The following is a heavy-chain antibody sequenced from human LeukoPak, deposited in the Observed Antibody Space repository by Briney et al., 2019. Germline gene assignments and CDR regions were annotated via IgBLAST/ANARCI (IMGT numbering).Heavy chain of an antibody. V-gene: IGHV4-39*07. J-gene: IGHJ3*02. Sequence: PSETLSLTCTVSGDSISSSSFYWGWIRQAPGKGLEWIASVYYSGSGYYKPSLKSRVTMSVDKSKNQFSLKLTSVTAADTAVYYCASGYCGGACQLGGVDMWGQGTMVTVSS. CDR2: VYYSGSG. CDR1: GDSISSSSFY. CDR3: ASGYCGGACQLGGVDM. D-gene: IGHD2-21*02.